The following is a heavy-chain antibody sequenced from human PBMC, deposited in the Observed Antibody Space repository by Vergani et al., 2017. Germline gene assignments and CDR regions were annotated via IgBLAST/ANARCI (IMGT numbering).Heavy chain of an antibody. V-gene: IGHV3-30-3*01. Sequence: VQLVESGGGLVKPGGSLRLSCAASGFTFSNYAMHWVRQAPGKGLECVAIISYDGSNKYYVDSVKGRFTISRDNSKNTLYLQMNSLRAEDTAVYYCARDPGXYSSSQNYYYYMDVWGKGTTVTVSS. CDR3: ARDPGXYSSSQNYYYYMDV. CDR1: GFTFSNYA. CDR2: ISYDGSNK. D-gene: IGHD6-13*01. J-gene: IGHJ6*03.